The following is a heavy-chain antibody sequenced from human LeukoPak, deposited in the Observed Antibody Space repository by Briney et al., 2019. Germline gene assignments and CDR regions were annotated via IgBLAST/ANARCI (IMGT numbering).Heavy chain of an antibody. D-gene: IGHD1-26*01. J-gene: IGHJ4*02. V-gene: IGHV4-59*01. CDR2: IYYSGST. CDR3: ARVLGLDYFDY. Sequence: SETLSLTCAVYGGSFSGYYWSWLRQPAGKGLDWIGYIYYSGSTNYNPSLKSRVTISVDTSKNQCSLKLSSVTAADTAVYYCARVLGLDYFDYWGQGTLVTVSS. CDR1: GGSFSGYY.